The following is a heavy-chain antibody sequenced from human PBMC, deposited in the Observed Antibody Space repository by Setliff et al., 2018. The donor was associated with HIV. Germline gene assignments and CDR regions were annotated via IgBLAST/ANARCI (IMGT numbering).Heavy chain of an antibody. Sequence: SLRLSCTASGFTFGDYAMSWVRQAPGKGLEWVGFIRSKAYGGTTEYAASVKGRFTISRDDSKSIAYLQMNSLKTEDTAVYYCTRGPGPKVKYFQHWGQGTLVTVSS. J-gene: IGHJ1*01. CDR3: TRGPGPKVKYFQH. D-gene: IGHD2-8*02. CDR1: GFTFGDYA. CDR2: IRSKAYGGTT. V-gene: IGHV3-49*04.